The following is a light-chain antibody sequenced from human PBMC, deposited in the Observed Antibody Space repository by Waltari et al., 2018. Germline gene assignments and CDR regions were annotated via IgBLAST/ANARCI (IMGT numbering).Light chain of an antibody. CDR1: SSDIGGYDY. V-gene: IGLV2-14*01. Sequence: QSALTQPASVSGSPGQSITISCTGTSSDIGGYDYVSWYQQHPGKAPTRLIYEVTNRPSGVSKRCSGSTSGNTASLAISGLQPEDEADYYCSSYTRRNTPASVFGTGTQVTVL. CDR2: EVT. J-gene: IGLJ1*01. CDR3: SSYTRRNTPASV.